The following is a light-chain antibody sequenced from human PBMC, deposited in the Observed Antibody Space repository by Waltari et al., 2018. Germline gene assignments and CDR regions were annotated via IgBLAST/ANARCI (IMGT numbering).Light chain of an antibody. Sequence: EIVLTQSPGTLSLSPGERVTLSCRASQSGGRSLAWYQQKPGQAPRLLIYGASSRATGIPDRFSGSGSGTDFSLTISRLAPDELAVYYCQHYVRLPVTFGQGTKVEI. CDR3: QHYVRLPVT. V-gene: IGKV3-20*01. CDR1: QSGGRS. CDR2: GAS. J-gene: IGKJ1*01.